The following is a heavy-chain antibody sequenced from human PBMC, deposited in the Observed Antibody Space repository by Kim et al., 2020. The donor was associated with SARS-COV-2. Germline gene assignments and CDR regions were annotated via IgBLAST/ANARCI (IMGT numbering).Heavy chain of an antibody. CDR1: GGSISSSSYY. J-gene: IGHJ6*03. D-gene: IGHD5-12*01. Sequence: SETLSLTCTVSGGSISSSSYYWGWIRQPPGKGLEWIGSIYYSGSTYYNPSLKSRVTISVDTSKNQFSLKLSSVTAADTAVYYCASLRLFPDNYYYYMDVWGTGTTVTVSS. CDR3: ASLRLFPDNYYYYMDV. V-gene: IGHV4-39*01. CDR2: IYYSGST.